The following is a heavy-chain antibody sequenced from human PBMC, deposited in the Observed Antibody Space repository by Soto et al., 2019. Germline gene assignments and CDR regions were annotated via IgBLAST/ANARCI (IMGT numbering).Heavy chain of an antibody. CDR2: IYFSGNT. V-gene: IGHV4-31*03. J-gene: IGHJ4*02. Sequence: PSETLSLTCTVSGASINSGGYYWSWIRQRQGKRLEWIGYIYFSGNTYSNTSLESRATISLDTSQNQFSLKLNSVIIADTAVYYCASCNAWRIIFASWGQGTLVTVCS. CDR1: GASINSGGYY. CDR3: ASCNAWRIIFAS. D-gene: IGHD3-10*01.